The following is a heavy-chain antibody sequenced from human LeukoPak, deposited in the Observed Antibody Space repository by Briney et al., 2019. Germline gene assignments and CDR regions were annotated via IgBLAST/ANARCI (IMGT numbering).Heavy chain of an antibody. V-gene: IGHV3-30*04. CDR3: ARDPRYDILTGYYTYFDY. CDR2: ITYDGSDT. D-gene: IGHD3-9*01. CDR1: GFIFSTYA. J-gene: IGHJ4*02. Sequence: PGTSLRLSCEASGFIFSTYAFHWVRQAPGKGPEWMAFITYDGSDTYFADSVKGRFTISRDNSKNTLYLQMNSLRAEDTAVYYCARDPRYDILTGYYTYFDYWGLGTLVTVSS.